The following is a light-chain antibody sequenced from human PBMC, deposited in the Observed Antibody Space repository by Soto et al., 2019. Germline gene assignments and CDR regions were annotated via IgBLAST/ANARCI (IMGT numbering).Light chain of an antibody. Sequence: IVMTQPPATLSVSPGERATLYCRTSQSVSSNLAWYQQKPGQAPRLLIYGASTRATGIPARFSGSGSGTEFTLTISSLQSEDYAVYYCHQYNNWPPWTFGQGTKVDIK. CDR3: HQYNNWPPWT. V-gene: IGKV3-15*01. J-gene: IGKJ1*01. CDR1: QSVSSN. CDR2: GAS.